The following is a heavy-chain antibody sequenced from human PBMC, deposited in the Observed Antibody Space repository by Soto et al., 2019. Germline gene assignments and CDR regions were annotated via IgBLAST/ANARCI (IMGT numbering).Heavy chain of an antibody. CDR3: RSSTSCYDESCVDV. CDR1: GYSISSGNY. V-gene: IGHV4-38-2*01. Sequence: SETLSLTCAVSGYSISSGNYWAWIRQPPGRGLEWIGSLYHIGSTHYNTSLKSRVTISVDTSKNHFSLELSSVTAADTAIYYCRSSTSCYDESCVDVWGQGTMGTVS. J-gene: IGHJ6*02. D-gene: IGHD2-2*01. CDR2: LYHIGST.